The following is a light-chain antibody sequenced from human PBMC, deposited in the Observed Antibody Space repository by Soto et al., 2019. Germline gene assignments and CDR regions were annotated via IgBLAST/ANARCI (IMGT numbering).Light chain of an antibody. CDR3: QQNNAYPWT. Sequence: GDRVTITCRASQTVNGWLAWYQQKPGKAPNLLIHDVSALASGVPSRFSGSGSGTEFTLTISSLQPDDFATYYCQQNNAYPWTFGQGTKVDIK. CDR2: DVS. V-gene: IGKV1-5*03. J-gene: IGKJ1*01. CDR1: QTVNGW.